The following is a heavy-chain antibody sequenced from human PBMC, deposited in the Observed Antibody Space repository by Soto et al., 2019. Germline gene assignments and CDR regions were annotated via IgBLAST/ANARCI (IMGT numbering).Heavy chain of an antibody. CDR2: ISGSGGST. Sequence: AGGSLRLSCAASVFTFSGYAMSWVRQAPGKGLEWVSAISGSGGSTYYADSVKGRFTISRDNSKNTLYLQMNSLRAEDTAVYYCAKSLFARGTCDGMDVWGQGTTVTVSS. CDR3: AKSLFARGTCDGMDV. J-gene: IGHJ6*02. V-gene: IGHV3-23*01. CDR1: VFTFSGYA. D-gene: IGHD2-8*02.